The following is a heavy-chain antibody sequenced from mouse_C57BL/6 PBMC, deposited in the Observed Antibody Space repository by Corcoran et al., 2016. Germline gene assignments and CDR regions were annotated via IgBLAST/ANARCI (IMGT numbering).Heavy chain of an antibody. D-gene: IGHD2-4*01. J-gene: IGHJ4*01. CDR1: GYAFSSYW. Sequence: QVQLQQSGAELVKPGASVKISCKASGYAFSSYWMNWVKQRPGKGLEWIGQIYPGDGDTNYNGKFKGKATLTADKSSSTAYMQRSSLTSEDSAVYFCARLSFNYDDSYYYAMDYWGQGTSVTVSS. V-gene: IGHV1-80*01. CDR3: ARLSFNYDDSYYYAMDY. CDR2: IYPGDGDT.